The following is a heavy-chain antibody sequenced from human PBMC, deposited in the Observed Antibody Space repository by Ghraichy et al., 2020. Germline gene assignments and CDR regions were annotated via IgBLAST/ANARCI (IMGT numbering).Heavy chain of an antibody. CDR3: VTDLLGGTNY. CDR2: IDRNGRSI. Sequence: GESLNISCAASGFTFTNYWMHWVRQAPGKGLVWVSCIDRNGRSINYADSVRDRFTISRDNAENTLYLQMNSLRAEDTAVYYCVTDLLGGTNYWGQGTLVTVSS. D-gene: IGHD1-26*01. J-gene: IGHJ4*02. V-gene: IGHV3-74*01. CDR1: GFTFTNYW.